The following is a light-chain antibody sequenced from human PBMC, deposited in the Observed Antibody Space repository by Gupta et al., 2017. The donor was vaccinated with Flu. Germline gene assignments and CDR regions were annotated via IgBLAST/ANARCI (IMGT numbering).Light chain of an antibody. CDR3: CSYAGTDTFV. V-gene: IGLV2-11*01. J-gene: IGLJ1*01. Sequence: SVTISCTGTSSDVGGYNYVSWYQQHPGKAPKLVIYDVSKWPSGVPDRFSGFKSGNTASLTISGLQADDEADYYCCSYAGTDTFVFGTGTKVTVL. CDR1: SSDVGGYNY. CDR2: DVS.